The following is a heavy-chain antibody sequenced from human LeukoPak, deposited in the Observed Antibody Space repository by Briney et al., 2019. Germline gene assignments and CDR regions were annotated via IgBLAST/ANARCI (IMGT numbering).Heavy chain of an antibody. CDR3: ARHPDGSLSLDY. D-gene: IGHD1-26*01. V-gene: IGHV3-11*03. CDR2: ISSSGSHT. Sequence: GGSLRLSCVASGFSFSDYYMSWIRQAPGKGLEWVSYISSSGSHTNYADSVTGRFTISRNNAKRSLHLQMNSLRAEDTAVYYCARHPDGSLSLDYWGQGTLVTVSS. J-gene: IGHJ4*02. CDR1: GFSFSDYY.